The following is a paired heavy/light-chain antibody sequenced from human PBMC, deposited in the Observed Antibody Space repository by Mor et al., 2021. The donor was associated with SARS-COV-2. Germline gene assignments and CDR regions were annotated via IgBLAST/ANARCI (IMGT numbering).Heavy chain of an antibody. J-gene: IGHJ4*02. CDR3: ARWDGRSGGWGIDY. V-gene: IGHV3-7*03. CDR2: IKGDESEK. Sequence: EVQLVESGGGLVQPEGSLRLSCTASGFTFGNHWMTWVRQAPGKGLEYVADIKGDESEKRYVDSVKGRFTISRDNAKNALHLQMNSLRAEDTAVYYCARWDGRSGGWGIDYWGQGTLVTVSS. CDR1: GFTFGNHW. D-gene: IGHD6-19*01.
Light chain of an antibody. CDR1: TGAVTSDYH. CDR3: LLYYGGAWV. Sequence: QTVVTQEPSLTVSPGGTVTLTCASSTGAVTSDYHPNWFQQKPGQAPKALIYGTNNKQSWTPGRFSGSLLGGKAALTLSGVQPEDEADYYCLLYYGGAWVFGGGTKLTVL. J-gene: IGLJ3*02. CDR2: GTN. V-gene: IGLV7-43*01.